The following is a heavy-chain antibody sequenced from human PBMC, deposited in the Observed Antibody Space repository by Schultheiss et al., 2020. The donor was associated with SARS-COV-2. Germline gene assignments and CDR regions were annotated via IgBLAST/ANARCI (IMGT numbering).Heavy chain of an antibody. Sequence: GESLKISCAASGFTFSSYAMHWVRQAPGKGLEWVAVIWYDGSNKYYADSVKGRFTISRDNSKNTLYLQMNSLRAEDTAVYYCARLNYYGSGSPPDYWGQGTLVTVSS. D-gene: IGHD3-10*01. J-gene: IGHJ4*02. CDR2: IWYDGSNK. CDR3: ARLNYYGSGSPPDY. CDR1: GFTFSSYA. V-gene: IGHV3-30*07.